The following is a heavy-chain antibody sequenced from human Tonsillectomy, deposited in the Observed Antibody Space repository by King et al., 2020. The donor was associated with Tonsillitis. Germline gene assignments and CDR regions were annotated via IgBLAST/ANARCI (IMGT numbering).Heavy chain of an antibody. CDR1: GFTFSSYA. CDR2: IYSGGSST. Sequence: DVQLVESGGGLVQPGGSLRLSCAASGFTFSSYAMSWVRQAPGKGVEWVSVIYSGGSSTYYADSVKGRFTISRDDSKNTLYLQLNSLRAEDTAVYYCAKDHYYHSSGYYYHYWGQGTLVTVSS. V-gene: IGHV3-23*03. CDR3: AKDHYYHSSGYYYHY. D-gene: IGHD3-22*01. J-gene: IGHJ4*02.